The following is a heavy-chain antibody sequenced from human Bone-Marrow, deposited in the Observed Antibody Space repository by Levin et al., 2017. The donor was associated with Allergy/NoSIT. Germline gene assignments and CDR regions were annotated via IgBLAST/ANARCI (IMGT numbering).Heavy chain of an antibody. Sequence: PSETLSLTCAVYGGSFSGYYWSWIRQPPGKGLEWIGEINHSGSTNYNPSLKSGVTISVDTSKNQFSLKLSSVTAADTAVYYCARGRLRELTSFDYWGQGTLVTVSS. J-gene: IGHJ4*02. D-gene: IGHD1-26*01. CDR3: ARGRLRELTSFDY. CDR1: GGSFSGYY. V-gene: IGHV4-34*01. CDR2: INHSGST.